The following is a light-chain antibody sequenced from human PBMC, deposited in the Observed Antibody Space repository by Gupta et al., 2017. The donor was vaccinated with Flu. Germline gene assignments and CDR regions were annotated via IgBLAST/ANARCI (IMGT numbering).Light chain of an antibody. CDR1: SSNIGAGYD. J-gene: IGLJ3*02. CDR2: GNS. V-gene: IGLV1-40*01. CDR3: QSYDSSLSVWV. Sequence: QSVLTQPPSVSGAPGQRVTIPCTGSSSNIGAGYDVHWYQQLPGAAPKVLIYGNSNRPSGVPDRFSGSKSATSASLAITGLQAEDEADYYCQSYDSSLSVWVFGGGTKLTVL.